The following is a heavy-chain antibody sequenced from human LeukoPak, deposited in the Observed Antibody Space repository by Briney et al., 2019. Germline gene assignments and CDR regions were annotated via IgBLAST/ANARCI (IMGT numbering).Heavy chain of an antibody. CDR1: GGSISSGGYY. V-gene: IGHV4-31*03. CDR3: ARDRASSGTSINWFDP. J-gene: IGHJ5*02. Sequence: PSQTLSLTCTVSGGSISSGGYYWSWIRQHPGKGLEWIGYIYYSGSTYYNPSLKSRVTISVDTSKSQFSLKLSSMTAADTAVYYCARDRASSGTSINWFDPWGQGTLVTVSS. D-gene: IGHD1-14*01. CDR2: IYYSGST.